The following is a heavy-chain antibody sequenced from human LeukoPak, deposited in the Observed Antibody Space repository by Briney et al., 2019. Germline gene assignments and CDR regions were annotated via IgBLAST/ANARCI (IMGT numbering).Heavy chain of an antibody. Sequence: GGSPRLSCAASGLTVSTDYMSWVRQAPGKGLEWVSVIFPSHSTYYADSVKGRFTISRDNSKNAVYLQMNSLRPEDTAVYYCATKAGSGGGYFDYWGQGTLVTVSS. CDR1: GLTVSTDY. D-gene: IGHD3-10*01. J-gene: IGHJ4*02. CDR3: ATKAGSGGGYFDY. V-gene: IGHV3-53*05. CDR2: IFPSHST.